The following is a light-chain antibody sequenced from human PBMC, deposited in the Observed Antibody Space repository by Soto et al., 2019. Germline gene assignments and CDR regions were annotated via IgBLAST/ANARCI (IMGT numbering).Light chain of an antibody. J-gene: IGKJ1*01. V-gene: IGKV1-5*03. Sequence: DIQMTQSPSTLSGSVGDRVTITCRASQTISSWLAWYQQKPGKAPKLLIYKASTLKSGVPSRFSGSGSGTEFTLTISSLQPDDFATYYCQHYNSYSEALGQGTKLDTK. CDR3: QHYNSYSEA. CDR2: KAS. CDR1: QTISSW.